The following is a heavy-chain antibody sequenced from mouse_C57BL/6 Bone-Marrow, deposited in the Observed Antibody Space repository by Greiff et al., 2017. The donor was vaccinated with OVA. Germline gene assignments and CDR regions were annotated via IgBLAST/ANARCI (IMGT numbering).Heavy chain of an antibody. V-gene: IGHV5-2*01. D-gene: IGHD2-1*01. CDR2: INSDGGST. Sequence: EVQVVESGGGLVQPGESLKLSCESNEYEFPSHDMSWVRKTPEKRLELVAAINSDGGSTYYPDTMERRFIISRDNTKKTLYLQMSSLRSEDTALYYCARLYYGKGIYYAMDYWGQGTSVTVSS. J-gene: IGHJ4*01. CDR1: EYEFPSHD. CDR3: ARLYYGKGIYYAMDY.